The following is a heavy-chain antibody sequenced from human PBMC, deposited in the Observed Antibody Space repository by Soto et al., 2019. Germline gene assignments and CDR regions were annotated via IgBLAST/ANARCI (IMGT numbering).Heavy chain of an antibody. CDR1: GGSISSYY. CDR2: IYYSGST. CDR3: ARQGWFGELEFGSLYYMDV. V-gene: IGHV4-59*08. J-gene: IGHJ6*03. Sequence: SATLSLTCTVSGGSISSYYWSWIRQPPGKGLEWIGYIYYSGSTNYNPSLKSRVTISVDTSKNQFSLKLSSVTAADTAVYYCARQGWFGELEFGSLYYMDVWGKGTTVTVSS. D-gene: IGHD3-10*01.